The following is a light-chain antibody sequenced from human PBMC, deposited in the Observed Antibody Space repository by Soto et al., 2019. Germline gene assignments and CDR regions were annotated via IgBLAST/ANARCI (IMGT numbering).Light chain of an antibody. CDR3: QQYNNWPYT. CDR2: GAS. Sequence: EMVMTQSPDTLSVSPGERATLSCRASQSVSTNLAWYQQKPGQAPRLLIYGASTRATGIPARFSGSGSGTEFTRTISSLQSEDFAVYHCQQYNNWPYTFGQGTKLEIK. CDR1: QSVSTN. J-gene: IGKJ2*01. V-gene: IGKV3-15*01.